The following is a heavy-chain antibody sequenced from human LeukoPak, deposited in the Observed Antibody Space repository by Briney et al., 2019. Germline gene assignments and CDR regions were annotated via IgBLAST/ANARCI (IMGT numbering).Heavy chain of an antibody. Sequence: SVKLSGTASGGTFRSYAISWVRQAPGQGLEWMGGIIPIFGTANYAQKFQGRVTITADESTSTAYMELSSLRSEDTAVYYCAIKTTVTTLGAYYYYGMDVWGQGTTVTVSS. V-gene: IGHV1-69*13. CDR3: AIKTTVTTLGAYYYYGMDV. J-gene: IGHJ6*02. CDR1: GGTFRSYA. D-gene: IGHD4-17*01. CDR2: IIPIFGTA.